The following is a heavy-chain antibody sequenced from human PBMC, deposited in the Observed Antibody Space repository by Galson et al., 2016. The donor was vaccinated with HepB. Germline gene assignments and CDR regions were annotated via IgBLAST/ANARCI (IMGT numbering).Heavy chain of an antibody. CDR2: ISGRSSYI. CDR3: ARVSPVDYYNYMDV. Sequence: SLRLSCAASTFTFSDYSMNWVRQAPGKGLEWVSFISGRSSYIYYADSVEGRFTVSRDNAKNSLYLQMNSLRAEDTAVYYCARVSPVDYYNYMDVWGRGTTVTVS. J-gene: IGHJ6*03. CDR1: TFTFSDYS. V-gene: IGHV3-21*01.